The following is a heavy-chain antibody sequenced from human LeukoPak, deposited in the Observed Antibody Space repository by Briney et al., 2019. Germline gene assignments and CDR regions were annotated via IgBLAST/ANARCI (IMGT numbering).Heavy chain of an antibody. CDR2: IHPNSGGT. CDR1: GYTFTGYY. CDR3: ARAGHCSGGSCYYYYYYYYMDV. J-gene: IGHJ6*03. Sequence: ASVKVSCKASGYTFTGYYMHWVRQAPGQGLEWMGWIHPNSGGTYYAQKFQGRVTMTRDTSISTAYMELSRLRSDDTAVYYCARAGHCSGGSCYYYYYYYYMDVWGKGTTVTVSS. V-gene: IGHV1-2*02. D-gene: IGHD2-15*01.